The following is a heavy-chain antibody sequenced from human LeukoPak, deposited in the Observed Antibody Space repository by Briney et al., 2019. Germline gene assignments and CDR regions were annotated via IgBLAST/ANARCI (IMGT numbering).Heavy chain of an antibody. V-gene: IGHV3-13*01. CDR2: IGTVTDT. D-gene: IGHD3-16*01. CDR3: ARGWGGHGRSWGALDF. CDR1: GFNFKNYD. J-gene: IGHJ4*02. Sequence: GGSLRLSCAASGFNFKNYDFHWVRQAAGKRLEWVSGIGTVTDTFYLDSVEGRFTISRENAKNSFSLQMNGLRAGDTAVYYCARGWGGHGRSWGALDFWGQGILVTVSS.